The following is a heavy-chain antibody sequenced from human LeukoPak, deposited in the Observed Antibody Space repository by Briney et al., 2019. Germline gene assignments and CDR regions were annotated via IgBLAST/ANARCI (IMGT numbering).Heavy chain of an antibody. J-gene: IGHJ4*02. CDR3: TTFYHEYSPY. V-gene: IGHV3-15*01. CDR1: GFSFMNAW. CDR2: IKSNADGGTP. Sequence: PWGSLRLSCAASGFSFMNAWMIWVRQAPGKGLEWVGRIKSNADGGTPDYAAPARGRFTISRDDSKNTLYLQMNSLKTEDTAVYYCTTFYHEYSPYWGRGTLVTVSS. D-gene: IGHD5-12*01.